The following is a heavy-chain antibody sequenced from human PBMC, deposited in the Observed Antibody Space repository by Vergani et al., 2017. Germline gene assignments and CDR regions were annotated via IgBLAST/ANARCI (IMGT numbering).Heavy chain of an antibody. J-gene: IGHJ5*02. V-gene: IGHV3-49*04. CDR2: IRSKAYGGTT. D-gene: IGHD3-10*01. CDR3: ARTFAGS. Sequence: VQLVESGGGVVQPGRSLRLSCAASGFTFSSYGMHWVRQAPGKGLEWVGFIRSKAYGGTTEYAASVKGRFTISRDDSKSIAYLQMNSLKTEDTAVYYCARTFAGSWGLGTQVTVSS. CDR1: GFTFSSYG.